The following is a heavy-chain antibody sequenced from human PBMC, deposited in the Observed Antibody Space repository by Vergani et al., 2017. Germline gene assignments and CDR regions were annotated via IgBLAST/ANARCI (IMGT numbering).Heavy chain of an antibody. CDR3: ASTSKARITMIGYFDY. J-gene: IGHJ4*02. CDR1: GGSISSGCSY. D-gene: IGHD3-22*01. Sequence: QVQLQESGPGLVKPSQTLSLTCTVSGGSISSGCSYWSWIRQHPGKGLEWIGYIYYSGSTSYNPSLKSLVTISVDTSKNQFSLKLSSVTAADTAVYYCASTSKARITMIGYFDYWGQGTLVTVSS. V-gene: IGHV4-31*01. CDR2: IYYSGST.